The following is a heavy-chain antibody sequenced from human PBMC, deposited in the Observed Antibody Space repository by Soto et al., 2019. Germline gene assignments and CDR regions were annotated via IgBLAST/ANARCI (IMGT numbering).Heavy chain of an antibody. CDR2: ISYDGSNK. Sequence: QVQLVESGGGVVQPGRSLRLSCAASGFTFSSYGMHWVRQAPGKGLEWVAVISYDGSNKYYADSVKGRFTISRDNSKNTLYLQMNSLRAEDTAVYYCAKDYSRGYHFDYWGQGTLVTVSS. CDR3: AKDYSRGYHFDY. V-gene: IGHV3-30*18. J-gene: IGHJ4*02. CDR1: GFTFSSYG. D-gene: IGHD3-22*01.